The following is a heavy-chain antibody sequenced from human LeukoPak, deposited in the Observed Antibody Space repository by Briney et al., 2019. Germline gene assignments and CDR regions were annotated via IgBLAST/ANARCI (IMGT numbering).Heavy chain of an antibody. CDR2: IYTSGST. V-gene: IGHV4-4*07. CDR3: ARVSRTPYSSSWSGGAFDI. Sequence: SETLSLTCTVSGGYISSYYWSWIRQPAGKGLEWIGRIYTSGSTNYNPSLKSRVTMSVDTSKNQFSLKLSSVTAADTAVYYCARVSRTPYSSSWSGGAFDIWGQGTMVTVSS. J-gene: IGHJ3*02. CDR1: GGYISSYY. D-gene: IGHD6-13*01.